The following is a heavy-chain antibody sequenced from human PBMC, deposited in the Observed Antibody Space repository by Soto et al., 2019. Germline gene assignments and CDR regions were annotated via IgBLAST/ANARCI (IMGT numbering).Heavy chain of an antibody. CDR3: AREGGRHCSPTRCYNAFDI. V-gene: IGHV3-48*02. CDR1: GFTFSAFS. D-gene: IGHD2-2*02. CDR2: ISSSSSTI. Sequence: GGSLRLSCTSSGFTFSAFSMNWVRQAPGKGLERASYISSSSSTIYYADSVKGRFTISRDNAKNSLYLQMNSLRDEDTAVYYCAREGGRHCSPTRCYNAFDIWGQGTMVTVSS. J-gene: IGHJ3*02.